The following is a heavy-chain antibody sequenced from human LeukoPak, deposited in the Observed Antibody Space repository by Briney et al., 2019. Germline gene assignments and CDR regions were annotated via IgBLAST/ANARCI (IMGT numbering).Heavy chain of an antibody. V-gene: IGHV1-46*01. CDR1: GYTFTNYY. CDR3: AREGPSTYHFDY. Sequence: ASVKVSCKASGYTFTNYYMYWVQQAPGQGREWMGIINPSGGSTSYARKFQGRVTMTWDTSTSTVYMELSSLTSEDTAVFYCAREGPSTYHFDYWGQGTLVTVSS. CDR2: INPSGGST. J-gene: IGHJ4*02.